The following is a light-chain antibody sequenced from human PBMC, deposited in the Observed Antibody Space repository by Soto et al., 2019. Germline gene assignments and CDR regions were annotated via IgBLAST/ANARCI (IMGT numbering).Light chain of an antibody. Sequence: DIPMTQSPSSLSASVGDRVTITCRASQSMSRFLNWYQQKPGKAPKLLIYAATDLQSGVPSRFSGSGSGTDFTLAISRLQPEDFAVYYCQQYDDSARYKFGQGTNLDIK. CDR3: QQYDDSARYK. CDR1: QSMSRF. CDR2: AAT. V-gene: IGKV1-39*01. J-gene: IGKJ2*01.